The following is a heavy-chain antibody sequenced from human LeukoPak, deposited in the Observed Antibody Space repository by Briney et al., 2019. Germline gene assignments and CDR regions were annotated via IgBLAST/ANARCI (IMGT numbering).Heavy chain of an antibody. J-gene: IGHJ6*02. Sequence: PSETLSLTCTVSGGSMSNYFWSWIRQPPGKGLEWIGYVHDSGSTNYDPSLRSRVTISIDTSKNQFSLKLSSVTAADTAVYYCASLAFFGELLTSYYYYGMDVWGQGTTVTVSS. CDR1: GGSMSNYF. V-gene: IGHV4-59*12. D-gene: IGHD3-10*01. CDR3: ASLAFFGELLTSYYYYGMDV. CDR2: VHDSGST.